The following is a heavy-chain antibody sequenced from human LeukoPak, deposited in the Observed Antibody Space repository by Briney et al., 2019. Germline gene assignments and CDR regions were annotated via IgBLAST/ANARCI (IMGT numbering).Heavy chain of an antibody. CDR1: GYTFTSYY. V-gene: IGHV1-46*01. CDR2: INPSGGST. CDR3: ARGRPSKIDY. J-gene: IGHJ4*02. Sequence: ASVKVSCKASGYTFTSYYMHWVRQAPGQGLEWMGIINPSGGSTSYAQKFQGRVTMTRNTSVSTAYMELSSLRSEDTAVYYCARGRPSKIDYWGQGTLVTVSS.